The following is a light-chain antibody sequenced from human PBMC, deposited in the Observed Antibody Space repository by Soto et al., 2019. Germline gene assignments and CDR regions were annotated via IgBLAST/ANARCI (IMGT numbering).Light chain of an antibody. J-gene: IGKJ1*01. Sequence: EIVLTQSPGTLSLSPGERATLSCRASQSGSGIDFAWCQHRPGQAPRLLLYRASIRAAGIPDRFSGSGSGTDFALTISRLEPDDFAVYYCHQSGTFGQGTKVDIK. V-gene: IGKV3-20*01. CDR1: QSGSGID. CDR3: HQSGT. CDR2: RAS.